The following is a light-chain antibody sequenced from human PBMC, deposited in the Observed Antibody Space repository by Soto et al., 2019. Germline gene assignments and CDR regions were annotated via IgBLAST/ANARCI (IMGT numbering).Light chain of an antibody. J-gene: IGKJ4*01. CDR1: QSVSSRY. Sequence: EIVLTQSPNILSLSPGQRATHSCRASQSVSSRYLAWYQQKPGQAPRLLIYDASTRATGIPVRFRGSGSGTQFTLTISSLQSEDSAVYYCHQYTNWLALTFGGGTKVDIK. V-gene: IGKV3-15*01. CDR3: HQYTNWLALT. CDR2: DAS.